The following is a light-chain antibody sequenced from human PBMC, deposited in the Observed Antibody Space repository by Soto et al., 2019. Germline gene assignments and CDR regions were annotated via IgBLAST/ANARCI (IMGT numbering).Light chain of an antibody. V-gene: IGKV1-5*01. CDR3: QQYNTYSSLT. J-gene: IGKJ4*01. CDR1: QSISSW. Sequence: DIQMTQSPYTLSASVGDRVTITCRASQSISSWLAWYQQKPGKAPKLLIYDASSLESGAPSRFSGSGYGTEFTLTISSLQPDDFATYYCQQYNTYSSLTFGGGTKVDIK. CDR2: DAS.